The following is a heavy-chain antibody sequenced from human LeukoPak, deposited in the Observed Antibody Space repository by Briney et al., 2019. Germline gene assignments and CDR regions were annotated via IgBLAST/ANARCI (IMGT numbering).Heavy chain of an antibody. V-gene: IGHV3-48*03. CDR1: GFTFSSYE. D-gene: IGHD2-15*01. Sequence: GGSLRLSCAASGFTFSSYEMNWVRQAPGKGLEWISYISSVGDTTYYADSVRGRFNISRDNAKNSLYLQLNSVRAEDTALYYCARDSGYCRGGSCPFDSWGQGTLVTVSS. CDR3: ARDSGYCRGGSCPFDS. J-gene: IGHJ4*02. CDR2: ISSVGDTT.